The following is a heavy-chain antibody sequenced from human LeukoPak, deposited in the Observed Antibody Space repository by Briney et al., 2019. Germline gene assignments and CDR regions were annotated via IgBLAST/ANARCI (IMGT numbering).Heavy chain of an antibody. J-gene: IGHJ4*02. CDR2: IIPIFGTA. V-gene: IGHV1-69*13. Sequence: ASVKVSCKASGGTFSSYAISWVRQAPGQGLEWMGGIIPIFGTANYAQKFQGRVTITADESTSTAYMELSSLRSEDTAVYYCARDLAAARRTDFWGQGTLVTVSS. D-gene: IGHD6-13*01. CDR3: ARDLAAARRTDF. CDR1: GGTFSSYA.